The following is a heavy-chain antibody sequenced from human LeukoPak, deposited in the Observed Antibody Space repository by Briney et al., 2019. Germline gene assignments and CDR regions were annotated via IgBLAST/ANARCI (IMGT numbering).Heavy chain of an antibody. CDR3: ASGQYYDLWSGYYVD. Sequence: SETLSLTCRVSSVSISSYSWSWIRQPPGKGLEWIGYIYYSGSTNYNPSLKSRVTISVDTSKNHFSLKLSSVTAADTAVYYCASGQYYDLWSGYYVDWGQGTLVTVSA. CDR1: SVSISSYS. J-gene: IGHJ4*02. V-gene: IGHV4-59*12. CDR2: IYYSGST. D-gene: IGHD3-3*01.